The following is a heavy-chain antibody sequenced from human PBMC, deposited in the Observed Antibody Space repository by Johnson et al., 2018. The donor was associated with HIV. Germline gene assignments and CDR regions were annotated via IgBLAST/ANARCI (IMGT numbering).Heavy chain of an antibody. CDR2: IWYDGSNK. V-gene: IGHV3-30*19. Sequence: QVQLVESGGGVVQPGRSLRLSCAASGFTFSSYGMHWVRQAPGKGLEWVAVIWYDGSNKYYADSVEGRFTISRDNSKNTVYLQMSSLRAEDTAVYHCARDQDWGYYDSTAFDIWGQGTMVTVSS. D-gene: IGHD3-22*01. CDR3: ARDQDWGYYDSTAFDI. CDR1: GFTFSSYG. J-gene: IGHJ3*02.